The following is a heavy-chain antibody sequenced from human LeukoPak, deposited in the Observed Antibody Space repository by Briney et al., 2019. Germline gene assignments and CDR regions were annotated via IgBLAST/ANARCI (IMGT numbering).Heavy chain of an antibody. CDR3: AKDPLLYCSSASCYVDY. CDR2: ISGSGGST. CDR1: GFSFSNYA. D-gene: IGHD2-2*01. Sequence: GGSLRLSCAASGFSFSNYAMSWVRQAPGKGLEWVSAISGSGGSTYYADSVKGRFTISRDNSKNTLYLQMNSLRAEDTAVYYCAKDPLLYCSSASCYVDYWSQGALVTVSS. V-gene: IGHV3-23*01. J-gene: IGHJ4*02.